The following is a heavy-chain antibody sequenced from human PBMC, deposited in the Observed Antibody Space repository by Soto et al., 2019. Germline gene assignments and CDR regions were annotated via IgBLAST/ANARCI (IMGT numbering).Heavy chain of an antibody. J-gene: IGHJ4*02. CDR1: GGSISSYY. CDR3: ARAMGDRYSSGLALDY. CDR2: IYYSGST. D-gene: IGHD6-19*01. V-gene: IGHV4-59*01. Sequence: SETLSLTCTVSGGSISSYYWSWIRQPPGKGLEWIGYIYYSGSTNYNPSLKSRVTISVDTSKNQFSLKLSSVTAADTAVYYCARAMGDRYSSGLALDYWGQGTLVTVSS.